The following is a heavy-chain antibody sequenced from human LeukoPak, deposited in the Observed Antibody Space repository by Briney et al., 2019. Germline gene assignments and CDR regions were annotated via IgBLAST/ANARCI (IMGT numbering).Heavy chain of an antibody. J-gene: IGHJ5*02. V-gene: IGHV4-34*09. CDR2: IYYSGST. CDR3: ARWITVTTNWFDP. Sequence: SETLSLTCAVYGGSFSDYFWSWIRQPPGKGLEWIGYIYYSGSTYYNPSLKSRVTISVDTSKNQFSLKLSSVTAADTAVYYCARWITVTTNWFDPWGQGTLVTVSS. D-gene: IGHD4-11*01. CDR1: GGSFSDYF.